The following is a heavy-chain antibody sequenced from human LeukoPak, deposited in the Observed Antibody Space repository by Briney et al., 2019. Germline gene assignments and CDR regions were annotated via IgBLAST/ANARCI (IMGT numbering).Heavy chain of an antibody. D-gene: IGHD2-8*01. CDR3: AKEFGTSYGDYVDY. J-gene: IGHJ4*02. CDR1: GFTFSSYG. Sequence: GGSLRLSCAASGFTFSSYGMHWVRQAPGKGLKWVAVISYDGSNKYYADSVKGRFTISRDNSKNTLYLQMNSLRAEDTAVYYCAKEFGTSYGDYVDYWGQGTLVTVSS. V-gene: IGHV3-30*18. CDR2: ISYDGSNK.